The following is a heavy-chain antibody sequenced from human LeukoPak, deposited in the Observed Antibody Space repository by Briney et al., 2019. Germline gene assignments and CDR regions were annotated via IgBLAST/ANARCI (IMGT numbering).Heavy chain of an antibody. J-gene: IGHJ4*02. D-gene: IGHD4-17*01. CDR2: ISYDGSNK. Sequence: GRSLRLSCAASGFTFSSYGMHWVRQAPGQGLEWVAVISYDGSNKYYADSVKGRFTISRDNSKNTPYLQMNSLRAEDTAVYYCAKEGGDDNGDYANLWYYYWGQGSLVTVYS. CDR1: GFTFSSYG. V-gene: IGHV3-30*18. CDR3: AKEGGDDNGDYANLWYYY.